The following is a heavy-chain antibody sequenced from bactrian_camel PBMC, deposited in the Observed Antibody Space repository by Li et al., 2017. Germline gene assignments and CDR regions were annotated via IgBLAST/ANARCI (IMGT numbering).Heavy chain of an antibody. Sequence: HVQLVESGGGLVQPGGSLRLSCAASGFTFSGYYVTWVRQVPGKGLEWVSIIYNDTANTYTNTYYTDSVKGRFTISRDNAKDTLYLQMNSLKIEDTAVYYCALGSSRQATMTARGKGTQVTVS. J-gene: IGHJ4*01. CDR1: GFTFSGYY. CDR2: IYNDTANTYTNT. V-gene: IGHV3-2*01. D-gene: IGHD3*01.